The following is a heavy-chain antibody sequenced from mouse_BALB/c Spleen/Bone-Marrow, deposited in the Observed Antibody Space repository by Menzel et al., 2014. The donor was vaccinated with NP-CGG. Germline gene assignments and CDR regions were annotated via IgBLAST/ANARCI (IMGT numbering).Heavy chain of an antibody. V-gene: IGHV1-7*01. CDR1: GYTFTNYW. Sequence: QVQLKESGAELAKPGASVKMSCKASGYTFTNYWMHWVKQRPGQGLEWIGYIDHNIGYTEYNQKFKDKATLTADKSSNTSYIQLSSLTSEYSSVYYCSRSKCDLSYYYFDIWRAKTTVTVSS. D-gene: IGHD1-3*01. CDR3: SRSKCDLSYYYFDI. J-gene: IGHJ1*01. CDR2: IDHNIGYT.